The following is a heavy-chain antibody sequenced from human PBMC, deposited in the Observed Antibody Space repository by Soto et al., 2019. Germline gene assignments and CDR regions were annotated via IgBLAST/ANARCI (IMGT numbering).Heavy chain of an antibody. J-gene: IGHJ6*02. CDR2: SIPGFGTA. D-gene: IGHD2-2*01. Sequence: QVQLVQSGAEVKKAGSSVKVSCKASGGTFSSYAISWVRQAPGQGLEWMGGSIPGFGTANYAQRFLGRVTVTADEFTSTAYMELMSLRSEDTAVYYWARDGFSESAPHYQGLDVWGQVTTVTVSS. CDR3: ARDGFSESAPHYQGLDV. V-gene: IGHV1-69*01. CDR1: GGTFSSYA.